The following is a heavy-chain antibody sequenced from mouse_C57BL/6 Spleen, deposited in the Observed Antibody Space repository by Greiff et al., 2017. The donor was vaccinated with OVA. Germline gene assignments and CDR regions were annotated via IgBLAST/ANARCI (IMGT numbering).Heavy chain of an antibody. CDR2: IDPETGGT. D-gene: IGHD2-1*01. Sequence: QVQLQQSGAELVRPGASVTLSCKASGYTFTDYEMHWVKQTPVHGLEWIGAIDPETGGTAYNQKFKGKAILTADKSSSTAYMELRSLTSEDSAGYYCTRKGGNYYFFAYWGQGTLVTVSA. CDR3: TRKGGNYYFFAY. V-gene: IGHV1-15*01. J-gene: IGHJ3*01. CDR1: GYTFTDYE.